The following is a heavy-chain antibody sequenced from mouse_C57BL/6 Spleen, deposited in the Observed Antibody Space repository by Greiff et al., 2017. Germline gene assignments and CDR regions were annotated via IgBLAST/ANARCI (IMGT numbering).Heavy chain of an antibody. CDR2: IHPSDSDT. Sequence: QVQLKQPGAELVKPGASVKVSCKASGYTFTSYWMHWVKQRPGQGLEWIGRIHPSDSDTNYNQKFKGKATLTVDKSSSTAYMQLSSLTSEDSAVYYCAIEGLGREDYAMDYWGQGTSVTVSS. D-gene: IGHD4-1*01. CDR1: GYTFTSYW. V-gene: IGHV1-74*01. J-gene: IGHJ4*01. CDR3: AIEGLGREDYAMDY.